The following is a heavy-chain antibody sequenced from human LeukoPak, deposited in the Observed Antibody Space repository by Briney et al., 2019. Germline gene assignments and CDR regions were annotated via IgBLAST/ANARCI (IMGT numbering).Heavy chain of an antibody. Sequence: GGSLRLSCAASGFTFSSYGMHWVRQAPGKGLEWVAVIWHDGSNKYYADSVKGRFTISRDNSKNTLYLQMNSLRAEDTAVYYCARAKYSSSWYYFDYWGQGTLVTVSS. J-gene: IGHJ4*02. D-gene: IGHD6-13*01. V-gene: IGHV3-33*01. CDR2: IWHDGSNK. CDR3: ARAKYSSSWYYFDY. CDR1: GFTFSSYG.